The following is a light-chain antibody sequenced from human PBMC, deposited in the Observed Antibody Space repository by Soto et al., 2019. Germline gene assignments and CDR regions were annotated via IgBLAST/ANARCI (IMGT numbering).Light chain of an antibody. CDR3: QQYGGSPLT. CDR1: QTVNNNY. Sequence: ELVLTQSPGTLSLSPGERATLSCRASQTVNNNYLAWYQQIPGQAPRLLISGASGRATGTPDRFSGSASGTDFTLTISRLEPEDFAVYYCQQYGGSPLTFGGGTKVDIK. V-gene: IGKV3-20*01. J-gene: IGKJ4*01. CDR2: GAS.